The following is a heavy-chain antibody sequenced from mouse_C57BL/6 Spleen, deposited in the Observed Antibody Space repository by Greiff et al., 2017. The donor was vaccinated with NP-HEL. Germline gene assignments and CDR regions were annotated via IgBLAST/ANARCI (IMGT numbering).Heavy chain of an antibody. CDR1: GYTFTDYN. Sequence: EVQLQQSGPELVKPGASVKIPCKASGYTFTDYNMDWVKQSHGKSLEWIGDINPNNGGTIYNQKFKGKATLTVDKSSSPAYMELRSLTSEDTAVYYCATRDGSGYWYFDYWGQGTTLTVSS. CDR2: INPNNGGT. CDR3: ATRDGSGYWYFDY. D-gene: IGHD3-2*02. J-gene: IGHJ2*01. V-gene: IGHV1-18*01.